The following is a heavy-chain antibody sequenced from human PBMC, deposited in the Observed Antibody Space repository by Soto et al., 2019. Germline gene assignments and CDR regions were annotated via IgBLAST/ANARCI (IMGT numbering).Heavy chain of an antibody. Sequence: ASVKVSCKASGYTFTGYYMHWVRQAPGQGLEWMGWINPNSGGTNYAQKFQGRVAMTRDTSISTAYMELSRLRSDDTAVYYCARGRAARLSPYFDYWGQGTLVTVSS. CDR1: GYTFTGYY. CDR2: INPNSGGT. CDR3: ARGRAARLSPYFDY. J-gene: IGHJ4*02. D-gene: IGHD6-6*01. V-gene: IGHV1-2*02.